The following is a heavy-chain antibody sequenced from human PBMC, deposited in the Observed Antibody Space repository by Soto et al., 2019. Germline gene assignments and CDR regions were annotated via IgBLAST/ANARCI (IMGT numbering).Heavy chain of an antibody. Sequence: EVQLVESGGGLVQPGGSLRLSCAASGFTFSSYSMNWVHQAPGKGLEWVSYISSSSSTIYYADSVKGRFTISRDNAKNSLYLQMNSLRAEDTAVYYCAREVVVVAASFDYWGQGTLVTVSS. D-gene: IGHD2-15*01. CDR2: ISSSSSTI. CDR3: AREVVVVAASFDY. V-gene: IGHV3-48*01. CDR1: GFTFSSYS. J-gene: IGHJ4*02.